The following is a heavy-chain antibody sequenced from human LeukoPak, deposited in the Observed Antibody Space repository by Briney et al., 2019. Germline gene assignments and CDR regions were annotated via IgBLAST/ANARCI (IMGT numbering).Heavy chain of an antibody. V-gene: IGHV3-53*01. J-gene: IGHJ6*02. CDR3: ARDEIAARPGYYGMDV. CDR2: IYSGGST. Sequence: GGSLRLSCAASGFTVSGNYMSWVRQAPGKGLEWVSVIYSGGSTYYADSVKGRFTISRDNSKNTLYLQMNSLRAEDTAVYYCARDEIAARPGYYGMDVWGQGTTVTVSS. D-gene: IGHD6-6*01. CDR1: GFTVSGNY.